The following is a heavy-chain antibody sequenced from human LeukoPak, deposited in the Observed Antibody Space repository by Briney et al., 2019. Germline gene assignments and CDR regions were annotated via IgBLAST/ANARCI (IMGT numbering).Heavy chain of an antibody. Sequence: PGGSLRLSCAVSGFTFSDYYMSWMRQAPGKGLEWVSYISSSSSYTNYADSVKGRFTISRDNAKNSLYLQMNSLRAEDTAVYYCARDRFPITLVRVFSWFDPWGQGTLVTVSS. CDR1: GFTFSDYY. D-gene: IGHD3-10*01. CDR3: ARDRFPITLVRVFSWFDP. CDR2: ISSSSSYT. J-gene: IGHJ5*02. V-gene: IGHV3-11*05.